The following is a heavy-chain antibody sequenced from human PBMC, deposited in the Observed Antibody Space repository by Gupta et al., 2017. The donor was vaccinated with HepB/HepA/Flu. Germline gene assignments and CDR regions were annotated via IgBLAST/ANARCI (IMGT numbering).Heavy chain of an antibody. CDR1: GFTFSGYW. CDR3: AKSDWFDP. Sequence: EVQLVESGGGLVQPGGSLRLSCAASGFTFSGYWMHWVRQAPGKGLVWVARIKNDGSSTFYADAVKGRFTISRDNAKNTLHLQMNSLRVEDTAVYYCAKSDWFDPWGQGTLVIVSS. V-gene: IGHV3-74*01. J-gene: IGHJ5*02. CDR2: IKNDGSST.